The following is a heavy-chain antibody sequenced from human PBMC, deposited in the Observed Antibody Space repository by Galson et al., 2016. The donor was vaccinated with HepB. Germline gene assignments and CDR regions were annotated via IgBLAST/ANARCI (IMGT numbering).Heavy chain of an antibody. CDR1: GINFNNAW. CDR2: IKSDSDGGTT. V-gene: IGHV3-15*01. J-gene: IGHJ4*02. D-gene: IGHD3-10*01. CDR3: VRDGFGVYDF. Sequence: SLRLSCAASGINFNNAWMSWVRQAPGKGPEWVGLIKSDSDGGTTDYAAPVKGRFTISRDDSKGKVFLQMNSLKTEDTAVYFCVRDGFGVYDFWGQGTLVTVSS.